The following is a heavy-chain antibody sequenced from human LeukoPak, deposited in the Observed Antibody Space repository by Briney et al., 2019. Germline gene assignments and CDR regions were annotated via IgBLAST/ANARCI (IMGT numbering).Heavy chain of an antibody. D-gene: IGHD6-6*01. CDR1: GYTFTGYY. CDR2: INPNSGAT. Sequence: ASVKVSCKASGYTFTGYYMHWVRQAPGQGLEWMGWINPNSGATNYAQKFQGRVTMTRGTSISTAYMELSRLRSDDTAVYYCARGPARRPWDAFDYWGQGTLVTVSS. J-gene: IGHJ4*02. CDR3: ARGPARRPWDAFDY. V-gene: IGHV1-2*02.